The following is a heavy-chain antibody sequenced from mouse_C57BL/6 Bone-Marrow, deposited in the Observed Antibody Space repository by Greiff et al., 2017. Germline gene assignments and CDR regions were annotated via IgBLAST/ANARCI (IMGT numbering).Heavy chain of an antibody. CDR1: GYTFTSYW. J-gene: IGHJ2*01. V-gene: IGHV1-69*01. D-gene: IGHD1-1*01. CDR3: AREDLVRYYFDY. CDR2: IDPSDSYT. Sequence: QVQLKQSGAELVMPGASVKLSCKASGYTFTSYWMHWVKQRPGQGLEWIGEIDPSDSYTNYNQKFKGKSTLTVDKSSSTAYMQLSSLTSEDSAVYYCAREDLVRYYFDYWGQGTTLTVSS.